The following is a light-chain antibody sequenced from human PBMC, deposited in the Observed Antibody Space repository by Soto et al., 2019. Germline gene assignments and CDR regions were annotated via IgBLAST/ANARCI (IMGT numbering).Light chain of an antibody. J-gene: IGLJ2*01. CDR3: SSYTSSSTYVV. Sequence: QSVLTQPASVSGSPGQSITISCTGTSSDVGGYNYVSWYQQHPGKAPKLMIYDASNRPSGVSNRFSGSKSGNTASLTISGLQAEDEADYYCSSYTSSSTYVVFGGGTKLAVL. CDR1: SSDVGGYNY. CDR2: DAS. V-gene: IGLV2-14*01.